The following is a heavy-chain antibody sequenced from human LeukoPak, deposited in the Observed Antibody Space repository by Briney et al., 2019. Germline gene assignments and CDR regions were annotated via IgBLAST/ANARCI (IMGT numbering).Heavy chain of an antibody. CDR1: GYTFTDYY. D-gene: IGHD7-27*01. J-gene: IGHJ4*02. Sequence: GASVKDSCKASGYTFTDYYIHWVRQAPGQGLEWMGRINPNSGGTDDAQNFQGRVTMTRDTSISTAYMELSRLRSDDTAVYYCARDLPSTSNWELDYWGQGTLVTVSS. V-gene: IGHV1-2*06. CDR2: INPNSGGT. CDR3: ARDLPSTSNWELDY.